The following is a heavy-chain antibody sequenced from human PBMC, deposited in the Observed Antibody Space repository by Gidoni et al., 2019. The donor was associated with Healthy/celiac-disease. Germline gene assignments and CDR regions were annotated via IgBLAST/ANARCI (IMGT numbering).Heavy chain of an antibody. Sequence: QVQLVQSGAEVKKPGASVKVSCKASGYTFTSSGISWVRQAPGQGLEWMGWISAYNGNTNYAQKLQGRVTMTTDTSTSTAYMELRSLRSDDTAVYYCARYCSGGSCYGRDAFDIWGQGTMVTVSS. CDR2: ISAYNGNT. J-gene: IGHJ3*02. CDR3: ARYCSGGSCYGRDAFDI. D-gene: IGHD2-15*01. CDR1: GYTFTSSG. V-gene: IGHV1-18*01.